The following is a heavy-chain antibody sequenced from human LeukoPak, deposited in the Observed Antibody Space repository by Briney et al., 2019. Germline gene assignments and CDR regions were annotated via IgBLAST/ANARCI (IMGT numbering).Heavy chain of an antibody. V-gene: IGHV4-4*07. CDR1: GVSITSYF. D-gene: IGHD3-22*01. Sequence: SETLSLTCTVSGVSITSYFWSWIRQPAGKGLDWIGRIHSSGSTNYNPSLKSRVTMSVDTSKNQLSLKLTSVTAADTALYYCARDRYYYDSSGSRPLDFWGQGTLVTVSS. CDR2: IHSSGST. CDR3: ARDRYYYDSSGSRPLDF. J-gene: IGHJ4*02.